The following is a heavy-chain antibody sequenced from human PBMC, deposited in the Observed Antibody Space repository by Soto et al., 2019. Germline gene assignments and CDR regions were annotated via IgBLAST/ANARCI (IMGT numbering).Heavy chain of an antibody. CDR2: IYAGDSET. CDR1: GYTFTSYW. CDR3: ARRQVWFGELLHVFEI. J-gene: IGHJ3*02. Sequence: GESLKISCKGSGYTFTSYWIGWVRQMPGKGLEWMGIIYAGDSETRYGPSFQGQVTISADKSISTVYLQWSSLKASDTAMYYCARRQVWFGELLHVFEIWGQGTMVTVSS. D-gene: IGHD3-10*01. V-gene: IGHV5-51*01.